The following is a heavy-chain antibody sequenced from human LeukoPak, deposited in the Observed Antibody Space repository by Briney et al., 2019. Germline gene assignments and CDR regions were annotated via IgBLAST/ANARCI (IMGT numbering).Heavy chain of an antibody. Sequence: PGGSLRLSCAASGLTFSSHAMSWVRQAPGKGLEWVSAISGSGGNTSYADSVKGPFPISRDNSKDTPYLQMNSLRVDDTAVYYCANNEWHWGPGTPVTVSS. CDR2: ISGSGGNT. CDR3: ANNEWH. V-gene: IGHV3-23*01. CDR1: GLTFSSHA. J-gene: IGHJ1*01. D-gene: IGHD2-8*01.